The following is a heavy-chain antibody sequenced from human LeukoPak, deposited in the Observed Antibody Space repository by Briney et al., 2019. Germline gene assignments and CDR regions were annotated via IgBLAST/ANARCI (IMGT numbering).Heavy chain of an antibody. CDR3: ARLQTYYDFWSGYFGGTPADYYYYMDV. Sequence: ASVKVSCKASGYTFSSYDINWVRQATGQGLEWMGWMNPNSGNTGYAQKFQGRVTMTRNTSISTAYMEVSSLRSEDTAVYYCARLQTYYDFWSGYFGGTPADYYYYMDVWGKGTTVTVSS. CDR2: MNPNSGNT. D-gene: IGHD3-3*01. CDR1: GYTFSSYD. V-gene: IGHV1-8*01. J-gene: IGHJ6*03.